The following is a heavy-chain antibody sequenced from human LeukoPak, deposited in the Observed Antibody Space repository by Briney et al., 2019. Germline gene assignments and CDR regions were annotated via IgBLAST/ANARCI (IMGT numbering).Heavy chain of an antibody. J-gene: IGHJ3*02. Sequence: PGGSLRLSCAASGFTFSSYTMNWVRQPPGKGLEWVSNIGTSSTTIYYADSVKGRFTISRDNAKNSLYLQMNSLRAEDTAVYYCARDPNQYSSGWYKPDTNDAFDIWGQGTMVTVSS. CDR3: ARDPNQYSSGWYKPDTNDAFDI. CDR2: IGTSSTTI. CDR1: GFTFSSYT. D-gene: IGHD6-19*01. V-gene: IGHV3-48*01.